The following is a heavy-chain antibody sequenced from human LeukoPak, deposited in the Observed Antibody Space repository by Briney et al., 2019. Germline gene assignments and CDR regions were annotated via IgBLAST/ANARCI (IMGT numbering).Heavy chain of an antibody. V-gene: IGHV4-34*01. CDR2: INHSGTT. J-gene: IGHJ4*02. D-gene: IGHD1-26*01. Sequence: SETLSLTCAVYGGSLSGYYWNWIRQPPGKGLEWIGEINHSGTTNYNPSLKSRVTLSVDTSKNQFSLKLTPVTAADTAVYYCARDELGVSYWGQGTLVIVSS. CDR1: GGSLSGYY. CDR3: ARDELGVSY.